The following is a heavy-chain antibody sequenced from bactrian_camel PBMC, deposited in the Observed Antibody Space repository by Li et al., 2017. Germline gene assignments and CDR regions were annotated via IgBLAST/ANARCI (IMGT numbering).Heavy chain of an antibody. Sequence: HVQLVESGGGSVQTGGSLRLTCAVSGDAGSQYCIVWFRQAPAKEREAVAGLLSSGATWVAPSMEGRFTIPRENAKNTLYLQMNSLKSEDTAMYYCAAEGAGLGGSWCGLGMVGYNYWGQGTQVTVS. CDR1: GDAGSQYC. V-gene: IGHV3S26*01. CDR3: AAEGAGLGGSWCGLGMVGYNY. D-gene: IGHD2*01. CDR2: LLSSGAT. J-gene: IGHJ4*01.